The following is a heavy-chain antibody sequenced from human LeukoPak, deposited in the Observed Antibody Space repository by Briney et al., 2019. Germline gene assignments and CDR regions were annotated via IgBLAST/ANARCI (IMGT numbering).Heavy chain of an antibody. V-gene: IGHV1-69*13. Sequence: ASVKVSCKAFGYTFTSNYMHWVRQAPGQGLEWMGGIIPIFGTANYAQKFQGRVTITADESTSTAYMELSSLRSEDTAVYYCARGLSGRGYWFDPWGQGTLVTVSS. J-gene: IGHJ5*02. CDR3: ARGLSGRGYWFDP. CDR2: IIPIFGTA. D-gene: IGHD1-26*01. CDR1: GYTFTSNY.